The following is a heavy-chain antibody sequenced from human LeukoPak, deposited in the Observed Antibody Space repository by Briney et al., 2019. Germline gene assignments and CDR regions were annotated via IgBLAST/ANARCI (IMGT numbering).Heavy chain of an antibody. V-gene: IGHV3-66*02. J-gene: IGHJ4*02. CDR1: GFTVSSTY. CDR2: IYSGGTT. D-gene: IGHD5-18*01. CDR3: ASGTQLWHGGY. Sequence: PGGSLRLSCAASGFTVSSTYMSWVSQAPGKGLEWVSVIYSGGTTYYADSVKGRLTISRDNSKHTLYLQMNSLRAEDTAVYYCASGTQLWHGGYWRQGTLVTVSS.